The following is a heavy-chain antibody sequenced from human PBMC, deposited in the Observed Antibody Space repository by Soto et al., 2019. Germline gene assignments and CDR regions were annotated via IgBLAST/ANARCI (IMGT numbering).Heavy chain of an antibody. CDR2: IYYTGST. D-gene: IGHD2-2*01. Sequence: PXETLSLTCTFSVGTISTYYWSWIRQPPGKALEWIGYIYYTGSTDYNPSLKSRVTISVDTSKDQFSLKLASVTAADTAVYYCARRYQASGFDVWGQGTLFTVSS. V-gene: IGHV4-59*01. J-gene: IGHJ4*02. CDR3: ARRYQASGFDV. CDR1: VGTISTYY.